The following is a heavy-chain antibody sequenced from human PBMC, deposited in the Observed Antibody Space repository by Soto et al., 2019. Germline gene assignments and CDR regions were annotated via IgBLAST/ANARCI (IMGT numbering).Heavy chain of an antibody. Sequence: QVQLVESGGGVVQPGRSLRLSCAASGFTFSSYAMHWVRQAPGKGLAWVAVISYDGSNKYYADSVKGRFTISRDNSKNTLYLQMNSLRAADTAVYDCARVVHVPDCSGGSGYRGPSDYWGQGTLVTVSS. D-gene: IGHD2-15*01. CDR2: ISYDGSNK. CDR1: GFTFSSYA. J-gene: IGHJ4*02. V-gene: IGHV3-30-3*01. CDR3: ARVVHVPDCSGGSGYRGPSDY.